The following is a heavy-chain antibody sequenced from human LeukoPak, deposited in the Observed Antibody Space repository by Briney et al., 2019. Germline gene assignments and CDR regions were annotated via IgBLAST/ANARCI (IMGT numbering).Heavy chain of an antibody. J-gene: IGHJ4*02. D-gene: IGHD6-19*01. CDR3: ARVSRIAVTPYYFDS. Sequence: SQTLTLTCAISGDSVSSNSAAWNWIRQSPSRGLEWLGRTYFRSKWYNDYAVSVKSRITINPDTSKNQFSLQLNSVTPEDTAVYYCARVSRIAVTPYYFDSWGQGILVTVSS. CDR1: GDSVSSNSAA. CDR2: TYFRSKWYN. V-gene: IGHV6-1*01.